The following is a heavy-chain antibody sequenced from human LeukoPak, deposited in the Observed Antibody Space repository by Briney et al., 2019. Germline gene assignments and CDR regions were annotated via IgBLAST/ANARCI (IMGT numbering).Heavy chain of an antibody. Sequence: SQTLSLTCTVSGGSIGSSSYSWGWIRQPPGKGLEWIGSIYYSGSTYYNPSLKSRVTISVDTSKNQFSLKLSSVTAADTAVYYCARLDTAMGSDYWGQGTLVTVSS. J-gene: IGHJ4*02. V-gene: IGHV4-39*01. CDR1: GGSIGSSSYS. CDR2: IYYSGST. D-gene: IGHD5-18*01. CDR3: ARLDTAMGSDY.